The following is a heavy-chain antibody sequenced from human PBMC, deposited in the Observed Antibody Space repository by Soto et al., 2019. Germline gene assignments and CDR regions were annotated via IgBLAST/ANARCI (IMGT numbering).Heavy chain of an antibody. CDR1: GYTFTTYS. J-gene: IGHJ4*02. Sequence: QVQLVQSGAEVKEPGASMKVSCKTSGYTFTTYSIIWVRQAPGQGLEWMGWISAYNGNTNYAQKFQGRVTMTTDTSTTTAYMELRSLRSDDTAVFYCARDHRPTTVTQYYFDYWGQGTLVTVSS. D-gene: IGHD4-4*01. V-gene: IGHV1-18*01. CDR3: ARDHRPTTVTQYYFDY. CDR2: ISAYNGNT.